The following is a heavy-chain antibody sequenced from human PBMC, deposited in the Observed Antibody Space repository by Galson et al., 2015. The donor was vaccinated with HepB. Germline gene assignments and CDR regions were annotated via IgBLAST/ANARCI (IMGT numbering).Heavy chain of an antibody. CDR1: GFTFSSYG. D-gene: IGHD3-10*01. J-gene: IGHJ6*03. CDR3: ARKDGSGSYRDYYYMDV. V-gene: IGHV3-33*01. CDR2: IWYDGSNK. Sequence: LRLSCAASGFTFSSYGMHWVRQAPGKGLEWVAVIWYDGSNKYYADSVKGRFTISRDNSKNTLYLQMNSLRAEDTAVYYCARKDGSGSYRDYYYMDVWGKGTTVTVSS.